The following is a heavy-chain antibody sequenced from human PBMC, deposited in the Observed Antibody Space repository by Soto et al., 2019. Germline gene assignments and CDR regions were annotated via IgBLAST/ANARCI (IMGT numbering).Heavy chain of an antibody. D-gene: IGHD5-12*01. V-gene: IGHV4-39*01. J-gene: IGHJ4*02. CDR2: IYYSGGT. CDR3: VTGDSGYDFFFDY. Sequence: SETLSLTCTVSGGSISSSSYYWGWIRQPPGKGLEWIGSIYYSGGTYYNPSLKSRVTISVDTSKNQFSLKLSSVTAADTAVYYCVTGDSGYDFFFDYWGQGTLVTVS. CDR1: GGSISSSSYY.